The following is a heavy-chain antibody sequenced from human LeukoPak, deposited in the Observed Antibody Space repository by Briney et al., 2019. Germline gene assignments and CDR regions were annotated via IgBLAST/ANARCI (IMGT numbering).Heavy chain of an antibody. J-gene: IGHJ5*02. D-gene: IGHD6-13*01. Sequence: PSETLSLTCTVSGGSISSYCWSWIRQPPGKGLEWIGYIYYSGSTNYNPSLKSRVTISVDTSKNQFSLKLSSVTAADTAVYYCAGQDTVIAAAHWFDPWGQGTLVTVSS. CDR1: GGSISSYC. CDR2: IYYSGST. V-gene: IGHV4-59*01. CDR3: AGQDTVIAAAHWFDP.